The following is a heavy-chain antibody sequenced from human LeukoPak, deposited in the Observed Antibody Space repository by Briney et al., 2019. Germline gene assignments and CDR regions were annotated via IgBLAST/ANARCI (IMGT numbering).Heavy chain of an antibody. CDR2: ISGSGPTM. D-gene: IGHD3-22*01. V-gene: IGHV3-48*03. CDR1: GSTFSNSE. Sequence: PGGSLRLSCAASGSTFSNSEMNWVRQAPGKGLEWVSYISGSGPTMYYADSVKGRFTISRDNAKNSLYLQMNSLRVEDTAVYYCVRYSSVYNQYYFDYWGQGPLVTVPS. CDR3: VRYSSVYNQYYFDY. J-gene: IGHJ4*02.